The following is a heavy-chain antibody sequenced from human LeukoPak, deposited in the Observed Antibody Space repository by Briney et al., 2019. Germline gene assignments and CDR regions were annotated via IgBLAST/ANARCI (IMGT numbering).Heavy chain of an antibody. CDR3: ARHRMRSYGSGNYYFDY. CDR1: GGSISSTTYY. Sequence: PSETLSLTCTVSGGSISSTTYYWGWIRQPPGKGLEWIGSIYYSGTTYYNPSLKSRATISVDTSKNQFSLKLSSVTAADTAVYYCARHRMRSYGSGNYYFDYWGQGTLVTVSS. J-gene: IGHJ4*02. D-gene: IGHD3-10*01. V-gene: IGHV4-39*01. CDR2: IYYSGTT.